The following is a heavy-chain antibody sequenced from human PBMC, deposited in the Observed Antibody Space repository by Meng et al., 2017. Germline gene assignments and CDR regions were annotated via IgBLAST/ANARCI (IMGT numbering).Heavy chain of an antibody. CDR3: ARYSVVSTLRADY. CDR2: IHSSGSTV. CDR1: GFTFSNYW. D-gene: IGHD2-2*01. Sequence: GGSLRLSCAASGFTFSNYWMHWVRQAPGKGLEWISYIHSSGSTVEYADSVKGGFTTARDNAENSLYLQMNSLRVEDTAVYYCARYSVVSTLRADYWGRGTLVTVSS. J-gene: IGHJ4*02. V-gene: IGHV3-48*04.